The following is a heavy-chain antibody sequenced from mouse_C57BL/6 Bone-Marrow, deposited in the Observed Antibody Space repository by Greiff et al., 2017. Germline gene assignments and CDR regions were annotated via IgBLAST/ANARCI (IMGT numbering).Heavy chain of an antibody. CDR3: ARSITGALDY. J-gene: IGHJ2*01. Sequence: EVKLMESGGGLVQPGGSLSLSCAASGFTFTDYYMSWVRQPPGKALEWLGFIRNKANGYTKEYSASVKGRFTISRDNSQSILYLQMNALRAEDSATYYCARSITGALDYWGQGTTLTVSS. V-gene: IGHV7-3*01. D-gene: IGHD4-1*01. CDR1: GFTFTDYY. CDR2: IRNKANGYTK.